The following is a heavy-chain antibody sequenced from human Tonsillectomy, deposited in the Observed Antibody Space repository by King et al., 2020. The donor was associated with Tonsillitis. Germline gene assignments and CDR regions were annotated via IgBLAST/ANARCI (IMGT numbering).Heavy chain of an antibody. CDR1: GYRFTSYW. CDR3: ARYLRHYYDSSGYDDAFDN. V-gene: IGHV5-51*03. J-gene: IGHJ3*02. Sequence: QLVQSGAEVKKPGESLKISCRGSGYRFTSYWIGWVRQMPGKGLEWMGIIYPGDSDTRYSPSFQGQVTISGDESISTAYLQWSSLAASDTAIYYCARYLRHYYDSSGYDDAFDNW. CDR2: IYPGDSDT. D-gene: IGHD3-22*01.